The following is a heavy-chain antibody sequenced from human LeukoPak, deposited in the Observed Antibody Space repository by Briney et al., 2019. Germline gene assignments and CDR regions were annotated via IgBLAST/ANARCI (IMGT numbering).Heavy chain of an antibody. CDR2: INHSGST. D-gene: IGHD3-22*01. V-gene: IGHV4-34*01. CDR1: GFTFSNAW. J-gene: IGHJ4*02. Sequence: GSLRLSCAASGFTFSNAWMSWVRQAPGKGLEWIGEINHSGSTNYNPSLKSRVTISVDTSKNQFSLKLSSVTAADTAVYYCARITYDSYFDYWGQGTLVTVSS. CDR3: ARITYDSYFDY.